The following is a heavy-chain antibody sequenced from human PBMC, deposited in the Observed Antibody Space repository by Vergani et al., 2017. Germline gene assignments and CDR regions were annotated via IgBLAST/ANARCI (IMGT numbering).Heavy chain of an antibody. D-gene: IGHD2-2*01. CDR2: IYYSGST. CDR3: AGLEGGSIVVQL. V-gene: IGHV4-59*11. Sequence: QVQLQESGPGLVKPSETLSLTCTVSGGSISSHYWSWIRQPPGKGLEWIGYIYYSGSTNYNPSLKSRVTISVDTSKNQFSLKLSSVTAADTAVYYCAGLEGGSIVVQLWGQGTLVTVSS. J-gene: IGHJ4*02. CDR1: GGSISSHY.